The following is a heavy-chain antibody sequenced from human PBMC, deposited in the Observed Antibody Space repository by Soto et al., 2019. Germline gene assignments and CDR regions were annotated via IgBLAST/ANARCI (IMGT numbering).Heavy chain of an antibody. CDR2: IYYSGST. Sequence: SETLSLTCTVSGGSISSSSYYWGWIRQPPGKGLEWIGSIYYSGSTYYNPSLKSRVTISVDTSKNQFSLKLSSVTAADTAVYYCARVGRRGATEYYFDYWGKGTLVTVSS. D-gene: IGHD3-16*01. J-gene: IGHJ4*02. V-gene: IGHV4-39*07. CDR1: GGSISSSSYY. CDR3: ARVGRRGATEYYFDY.